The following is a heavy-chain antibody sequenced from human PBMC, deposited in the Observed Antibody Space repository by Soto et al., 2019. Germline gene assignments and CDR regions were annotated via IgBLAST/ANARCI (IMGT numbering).Heavy chain of an antibody. Sequence: GGSLRLSCAASGLTFSNYAMSWVRQAPGKGLEWVSALSGSGGSRNYADSVKGRFTISRDNSKNTLYLQMNSLRVEDTAVYYCVKDSGSNGPNDAFDIWGQGTMVTVSS. V-gene: IGHV3-23*01. CDR1: GLTFSNYA. J-gene: IGHJ3*02. CDR2: LSGSGGSR. CDR3: VKDSGSNGPNDAFDI. D-gene: IGHD2-8*01.